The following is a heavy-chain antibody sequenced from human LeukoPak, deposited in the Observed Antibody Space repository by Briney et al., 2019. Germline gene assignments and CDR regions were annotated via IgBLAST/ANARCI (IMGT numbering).Heavy chain of an antibody. CDR2: IYYSGST. CDR1: GGSISSGDYY. Sequence: PSETLSLTCTVSGGSISSGDYYWSWIRQPPGKGLEWIGYIYYSGSTYYNPSLKSRVTISVDTSKNQFSLKLSSVTAADTAVYYCARSRERRRDFDYWGQGTLVTVSS. V-gene: IGHV4-30-4*01. D-gene: IGHD5-24*01. CDR3: ARSRERRRDFDY. J-gene: IGHJ4*02.